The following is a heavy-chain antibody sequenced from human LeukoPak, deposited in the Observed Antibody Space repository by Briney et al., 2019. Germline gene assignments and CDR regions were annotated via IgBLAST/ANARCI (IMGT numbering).Heavy chain of an antibody. CDR2: ISYDGSNK. CDR3: ANPFRRVAGLDY. V-gene: IGHV3-30*18. D-gene: IGHD6-19*01. CDR1: GFTFSSYG. Sequence: GGSLRLSCAASGFTFSSYGMHWVRQAPGKGLEWVAVISYDGSNKYYADSVKGRFTISRDNSKNTLYLQMNSLRAEDTAVYYCANPFRRVAGLDYWGQGTLVTVSS. J-gene: IGHJ4*02.